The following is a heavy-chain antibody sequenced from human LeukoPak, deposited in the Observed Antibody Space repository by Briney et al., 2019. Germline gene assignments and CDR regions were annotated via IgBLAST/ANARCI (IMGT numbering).Heavy chain of an antibody. J-gene: IGHJ4*02. CDR2: IPRSASP. V-gene: IGHV4-4*02. CDR3: AREILGGFNPGAY. D-gene: IGHD1-14*01. CDR1: LDSTTSNF. Sequence: SETLSLTCTVSLDSTTSNFWSWVRQSPGKGLEWIGEIPRSASPTYNPPLQSRVTISIDRSRTQIPLELSSVTAADTAVYYCAREILGGFNPGAYWGQGTLVTVSS.